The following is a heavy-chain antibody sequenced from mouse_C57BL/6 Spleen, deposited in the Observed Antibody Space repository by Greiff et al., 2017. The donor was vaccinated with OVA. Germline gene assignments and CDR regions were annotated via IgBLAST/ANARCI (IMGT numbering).Heavy chain of an antibody. V-gene: IGHV1-15*01. Sequence: QVQLKQSGAELVRPGASVTLSCKASGYTFTDYEMHWVKQTPVHGLEWIGAIDPETGGTAYNQKFKGKAILTADKSSSTAYMELRSLTSEDSAVYYCTRRDYYGSSYEYFDVWGTGTTVTVSS. D-gene: IGHD1-1*01. J-gene: IGHJ1*03. CDR3: TRRDYYGSSYEYFDV. CDR1: GYTFTDYE. CDR2: IDPETGGT.